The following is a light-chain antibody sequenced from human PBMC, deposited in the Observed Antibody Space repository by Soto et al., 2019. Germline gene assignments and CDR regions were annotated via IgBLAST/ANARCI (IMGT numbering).Light chain of an antibody. V-gene: IGKV3D-20*02. CDR1: QSVSSSY. CDR3: QQRSKGLT. Sequence: EIVMTQSPATLSVSPGERATLSCRASQSVSSSYLAWYQQKPGQAPRLLIYGASSRATGIPDRFSGSGSGTDFTLTIISLEPEDFAVYYCQQRSKGLTFGGGTKVDIK. J-gene: IGKJ4*01. CDR2: GAS.